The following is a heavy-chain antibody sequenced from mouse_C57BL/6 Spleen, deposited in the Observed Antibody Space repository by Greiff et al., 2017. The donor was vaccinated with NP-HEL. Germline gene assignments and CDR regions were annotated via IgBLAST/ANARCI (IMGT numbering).Heavy chain of an antibody. CDR2: IYPGSGST. Sequence: QVQLQQPGAELVKPGASVKMSCKASGYTFTSYWITWVKQRPGQGLEWIGDIYPGSGSTNYNEKFKSKATLTVDTASSTAYMQLSSLTSEDSAVYYCARRGYCSSYGAMDYWGQGTSVTVSS. CDR3: ARRGYCSSYGAMDY. D-gene: IGHD1-1*01. CDR1: GYTFTSYW. V-gene: IGHV1-55*01. J-gene: IGHJ4*01.